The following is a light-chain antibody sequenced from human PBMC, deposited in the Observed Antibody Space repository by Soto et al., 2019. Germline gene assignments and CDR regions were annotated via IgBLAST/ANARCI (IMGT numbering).Light chain of an antibody. V-gene: IGKV3-11*01. CDR1: QSVSSY. J-gene: IGKJ4*01. Sequence: EIVLTQSPATLSLSPGERATLSCRASQSVSSYLAWYQQKPGQAPRLLLYDASNRATGIPARFSGSGSGTDFTLTISSREPEDFAVYYCQQRSNWPPRTFGGGTKVEIK. CDR2: DAS. CDR3: QQRSNWPPRT.